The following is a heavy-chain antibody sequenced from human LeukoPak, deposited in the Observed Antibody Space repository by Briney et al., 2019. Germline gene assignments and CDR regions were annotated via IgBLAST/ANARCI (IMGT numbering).Heavy chain of an antibody. V-gene: IGHV1-46*01. D-gene: IGHD3-22*01. Sequence: GASVKVSCKASGYTFTSYYMHWVRQAPGQGLEWMGIINPSGGSTSYAQKFQGGVTMTRDTSTSTVYMELSSLRSEDTAVYYCARGTSITMIVVVITDFDYWGQGTLVTVSS. J-gene: IGHJ4*02. CDR3: ARGTSITMIVVVITDFDY. CDR2: INPSGGST. CDR1: GYTFTSYY.